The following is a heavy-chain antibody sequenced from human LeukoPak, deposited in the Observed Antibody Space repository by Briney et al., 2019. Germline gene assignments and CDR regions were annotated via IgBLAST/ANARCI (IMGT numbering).Heavy chain of an antibody. J-gene: IGHJ6*02. CDR3: ARGRSNYYGMDV. CDR2: IYYNGNT. D-gene: IGHD3-10*01. Sequence: SETLSLTCSVSDGSINSYYWNWIRRPPGKGLEWIGYIYYNGNTNYSPSLKSRVTMSVDTSKNLFSLKVSSVTATDTAVYYCARGRSNYYGMDVWGQGTTVTVSS. V-gene: IGHV4-59*01. CDR1: DGSINSYY.